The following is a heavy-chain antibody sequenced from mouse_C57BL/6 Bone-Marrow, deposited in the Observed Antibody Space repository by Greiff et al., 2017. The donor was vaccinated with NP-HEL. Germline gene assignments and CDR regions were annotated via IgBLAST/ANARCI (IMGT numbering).Heavy chain of an antibody. J-gene: IGHJ2*01. CDR1: GYTFTSYW. D-gene: IGHD2-1*01. V-gene: IGHV1-64*01. Sequence: VQLQQSGAELVKPGASVKLSCKASGYTFTSYWMHWVKQRPGQGLEWIGMIHPNSGSTNYNEKFKSKATLTVDKSSRTAYMQLSSLTSEDSAVYYCARGEYYGNYYYWGQGTTLTVSS. CDR2: IHPNSGST. CDR3: ARGEYYGNYYY.